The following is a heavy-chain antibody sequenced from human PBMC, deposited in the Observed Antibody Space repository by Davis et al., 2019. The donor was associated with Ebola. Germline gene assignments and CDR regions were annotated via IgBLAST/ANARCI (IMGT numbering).Heavy chain of an antibody. CDR2: ISGSGGST. CDR1: GFTFSTYA. V-gene: IGHV3-23*01. CDR3: AKMSVLFMDV. J-gene: IGHJ6*04. Sequence: GESLKISCEASGFTFSTYAMHWIRQAPGKGLEWVSAISGSGGSTYYADSVKGRFTISRDNSKKTLYLQMNSLRAEDTAVYYCAKMSVLFMDVRGKGTTVTVSS.